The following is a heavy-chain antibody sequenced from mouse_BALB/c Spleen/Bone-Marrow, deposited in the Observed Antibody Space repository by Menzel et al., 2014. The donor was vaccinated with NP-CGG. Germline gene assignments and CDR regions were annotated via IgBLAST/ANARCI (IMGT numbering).Heavy chain of an antibody. D-gene: IGHD2-13*01. CDR2: INPSNGYT. V-gene: IGHV1-7*01. Sequence: ESGADLAKPGASVKMSCKASGYTFTSYWMHWVRQRPGQGLEWIGYINPSNGYTEYNKKFKDKATLTADKSSSTAYMQLSSLTSEDSAVYYCSIMTCYAMAYWGQGTTVTVSS. J-gene: IGHJ4*01. CDR3: SIMTCYAMAY. CDR1: GYTFTSYW.